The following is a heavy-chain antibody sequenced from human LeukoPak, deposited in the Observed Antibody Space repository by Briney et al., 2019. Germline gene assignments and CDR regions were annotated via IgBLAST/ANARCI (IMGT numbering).Heavy chain of an antibody. CDR2: IYYSGST. J-gene: IGHJ4*02. D-gene: IGHD2-2*01. CDR1: GGSISSGDYY. V-gene: IGHV4-30-4*01. CDR3: ARVAPAFYCSSTSCQSYLFDY. Sequence: SETLSLTCTVSGGSISSGDYYWSWIRQPPGKGLEWIGYIYYSGSTYYNPSLKSRVTISVDTSKNQLSLKLSSVTAADTAVYYCARVAPAFYCSSTSCQSYLFDYWGQGTLVTVSS.